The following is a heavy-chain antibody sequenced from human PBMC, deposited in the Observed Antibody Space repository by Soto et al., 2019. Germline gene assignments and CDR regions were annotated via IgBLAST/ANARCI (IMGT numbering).Heavy chain of an antibody. D-gene: IGHD2-2*03. CDR3: ARDLGYCSSTSCPVAPGYFDY. J-gene: IGHJ4*02. V-gene: IGHV1-69*01. CDR2: IIPIFGTA. Sequence: QVQLVQSGAEVKKPGSSVKVSCKASGGTFSSYAISWVRQAPGQGLEWMGGIIPIFGTANYAQKFQGRVTITADESTSRAYMELSSLRSEDTAVYYCARDLGYCSSTSCPVAPGYFDYWGQGTLVTVSS. CDR1: GGTFSSYA.